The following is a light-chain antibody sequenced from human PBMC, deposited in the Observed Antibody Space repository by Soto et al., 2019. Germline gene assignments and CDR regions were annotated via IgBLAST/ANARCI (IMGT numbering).Light chain of an antibody. CDR2: GAS. CDR3: QQYDDSIT. V-gene: IGKV3-20*01. CDR1: QSVSSSY. Sequence: EIVLTQSPDTLSLSPGESATLSSRASQSVSSSYFAWYQQKPGRAPSLLISGASNRATGIANRFSGSGSGTVFTLTISRLEHEVLAVFYCQQYDDSITFGQGTRLEIE. J-gene: IGKJ5*01.